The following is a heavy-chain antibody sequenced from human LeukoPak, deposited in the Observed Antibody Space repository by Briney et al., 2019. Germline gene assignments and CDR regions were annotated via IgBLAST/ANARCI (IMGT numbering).Heavy chain of an antibody. CDR2: IYSGGST. D-gene: IGHD3-10*01. Sequence: GGSLRLSCAASGFTVSSNYMRWVRQAPGKGLEWVSVIYSGGSTYYADSVKGRFTISRDNSKNTLYLQMNSLRAEDTAVYYCARDAYQTYYYGSGSYRWGQGTLVTVPS. CDR3: ARDAYQTYYYGSGSYR. J-gene: IGHJ4*02. V-gene: IGHV3-66*01. CDR1: GFTVSSNY.